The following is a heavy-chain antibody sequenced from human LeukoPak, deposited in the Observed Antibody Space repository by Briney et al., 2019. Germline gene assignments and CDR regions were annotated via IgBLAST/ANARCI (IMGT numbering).Heavy chain of an antibody. J-gene: IGHJ5*02. CDR1: GYTFTSYY. CDR3: ARAPAAQNWFDP. D-gene: IGHD2-2*01. V-gene: IGHV1-46*01. Sequence: GASVKVSCKASGYTFTSYYMHWVRQAPGQGLEWMGIINPSGGSTSYAQKFQGRDTMTRDTSTSTVYMELSSLRSEDTAVYYCARAPAAQNWFDPWGQGTLVTVSS. CDR2: INPSGGST.